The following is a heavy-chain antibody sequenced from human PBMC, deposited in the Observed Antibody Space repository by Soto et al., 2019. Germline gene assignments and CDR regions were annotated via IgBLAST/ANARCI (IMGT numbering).Heavy chain of an antibody. D-gene: IGHD2-8*01. CDR3: ARGYCTNGVCLQNWFDP. V-gene: IGHV1-2*04. CDR1: GYTFTGYY. CDR2: INPNSGGP. Sequence: QVQLVQSGAEVKKPGASGKVSCKASGYTFTGYYMHWVRQAPGQGLEWMGWINPNSGGPNYAQKFQGWVTMTRDTSISTAYMELSRLRSDDTAVYYCARGYCTNGVCLQNWFDPWGQGTLVTVSS. J-gene: IGHJ5*02.